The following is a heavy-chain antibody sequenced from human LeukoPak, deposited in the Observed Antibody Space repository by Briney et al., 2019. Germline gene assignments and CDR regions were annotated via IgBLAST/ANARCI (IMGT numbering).Heavy chain of an antibody. V-gene: IGHV3-15*01. J-gene: IGHJ5*02. Sequence: PGGSLRLSCAASGFTFSSWVRQAPGKGLEWVGRIKSKTVGGATDYAAPVKGRFTISRDDSKNTLYLQMNSLKTEDTAVYYCTTFDYSRFDPWGQGTLVTVSS. CDR2: IKSKTVGGAT. CDR1: GFTFS. D-gene: IGHD4-11*01. CDR3: TTFDYSRFDP.